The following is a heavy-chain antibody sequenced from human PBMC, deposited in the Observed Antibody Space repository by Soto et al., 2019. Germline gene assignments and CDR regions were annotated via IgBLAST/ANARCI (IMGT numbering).Heavy chain of an antibody. D-gene: IGHD3-22*01. CDR2: IHWHDDK. V-gene: IGHV2-5*01. J-gene: IGHJ5*02. CDR3: AHTNDNSGFLTS. Sequence: SGPPLVNPTQTLTLTCSFSGFSLRVYGVHVIWFRQPPGETLEWPALIHWHDDKRYSPYLKRRLTITKDTSKNQVVLTLTNLDHLCARICLCAHTNDNSGFLTSWGQGILVTVSS. CDR1: GFSLRVYGVH.